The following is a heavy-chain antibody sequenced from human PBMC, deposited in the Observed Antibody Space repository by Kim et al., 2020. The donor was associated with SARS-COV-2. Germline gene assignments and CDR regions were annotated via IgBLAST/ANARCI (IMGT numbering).Heavy chain of an antibody. V-gene: IGHV4-4*02. Sequence: SETLSLTCAVSGGSISSSNWWSWVRQPPGKGLEWIGEIYHSGSTNYNPSLKSRVTISEDKSKNQFSLKLSSVTAADTAVYYCARALAENWFDPWGQGTLVTVSS. CDR3: ARALAENWFDP. CDR2: IYHSGST. CDR1: GGSISSSNW. J-gene: IGHJ5*02.